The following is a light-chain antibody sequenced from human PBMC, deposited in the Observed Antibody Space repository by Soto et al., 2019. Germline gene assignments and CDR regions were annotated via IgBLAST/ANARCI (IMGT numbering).Light chain of an antibody. J-gene: IGKJ5*01. CDR2: DAS. Sequence: EVVLTQSPATLSLSPGERATLSCRASQSVRTYLAWYQQKPGQTPRLLIHDASSRATGIPARFSGSGSGTDFTLTISSLEPEDSAVYYWQQRTNWPSSTFGQGTRLEI. CDR1: QSVRTY. CDR3: QQRTNWPSST. V-gene: IGKV3-11*01.